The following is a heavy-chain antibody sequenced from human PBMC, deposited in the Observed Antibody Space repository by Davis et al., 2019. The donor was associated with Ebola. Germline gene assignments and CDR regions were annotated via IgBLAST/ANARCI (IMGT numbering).Heavy chain of an antibody. Sequence: GESLKISCAASGFTFSSYVMHWVRQAPGKGLEYVSAISSSGGNTYYANSVKGRFTISRDNSKNTLYLQMGSLRAEDTAVYYCASGGRTWVDYWGQGTLVTVSS. V-gene: IGHV3-64*01. D-gene: IGHD3-16*01. CDR1: GFTFSSYV. CDR3: ASGGRTWVDY. J-gene: IGHJ4*02. CDR2: ISSSGGNT.